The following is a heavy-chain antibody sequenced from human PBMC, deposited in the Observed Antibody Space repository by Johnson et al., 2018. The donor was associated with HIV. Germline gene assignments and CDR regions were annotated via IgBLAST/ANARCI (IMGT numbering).Heavy chain of an antibody. Sequence: QVQLVESGGGVVQPGRSLRLSCAASGFTFSSYAMHWVRQAPGKGLEWVTVISYDGSNKYYADSVKGRFTISRDNSKNTLYLQMNSLRAEDTAVYYCAIDLGGAHSSPRAFDIWGQGTMVTVSS. V-gene: IGHV3-30-3*01. D-gene: IGHD6-13*01. CDR1: GFTFSSYA. J-gene: IGHJ3*02. CDR3: AIDLGGAHSSPRAFDI. CDR2: ISYDGSNK.